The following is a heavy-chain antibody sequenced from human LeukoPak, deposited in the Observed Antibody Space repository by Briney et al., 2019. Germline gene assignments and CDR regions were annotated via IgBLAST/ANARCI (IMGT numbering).Heavy chain of an antibody. CDR1: GGSISSGTYY. D-gene: IGHD1-26*01. CDR2: IFTSGST. J-gene: IGHJ4*02. Sequence: SEILSLTCTVSGGSISSGTYYWSWIRQPAGKGLEWIGRIFTSGSTNYNPSLKSRVTISVDTSTNQFSLKLTSVTAADTAVYYCARGGSYYPLRGGYWGQGTLVTVSS. CDR3: ARGGSYYPLRGGY. V-gene: IGHV4-61*02.